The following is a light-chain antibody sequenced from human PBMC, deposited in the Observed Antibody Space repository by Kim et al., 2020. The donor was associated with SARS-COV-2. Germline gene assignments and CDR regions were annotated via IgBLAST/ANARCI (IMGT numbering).Light chain of an antibody. CDR2: AAA. Sequence: ASLRDRVTITCRASQGISSYLAWYQQKPGKAPKRLIYAAATLQSGVSSRFSGSGSGTDFTLTISSLQPEDFATYYCLQRNSYPFTFGPGTKVDIK. CDR1: QGISSY. CDR3: LQRNSYPFT. V-gene: IGKV1-9*01. J-gene: IGKJ3*01.